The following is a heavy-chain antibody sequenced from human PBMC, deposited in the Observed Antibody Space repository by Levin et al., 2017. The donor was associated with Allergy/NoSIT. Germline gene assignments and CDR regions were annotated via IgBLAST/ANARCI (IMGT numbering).Heavy chain of an antibody. J-gene: IGHJ6*02. Sequence: MAGGSLRLSCKGSGYSFTSYWIAWVRQMPGKGLEWMGSIYPGDSDTRYSPSFQGQVTFSADRSISTASLQWSSLKASDTATYYCARRLLVAASDSLYDYGMDVWGQGTTVTVSS. D-gene: IGHD2-15*01. CDR1: GYSFTSYW. CDR2: IYPGDSDT. V-gene: IGHV5-51*01. CDR3: ARRLLVAASDSLYDYGMDV.